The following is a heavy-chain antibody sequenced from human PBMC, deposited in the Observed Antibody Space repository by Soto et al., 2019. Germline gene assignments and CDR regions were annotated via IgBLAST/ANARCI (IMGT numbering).Heavy chain of an antibody. CDR1: GGSVSSGSYY. V-gene: IGHV4-61*01. CDR3: AREALDIVTGYSEFDP. J-gene: IGHJ5*02. CDR2: IYYSGST. D-gene: IGHD3-9*01. Sequence: SETLSLTCTVSGGSVSSGSYYWSWIRQPPGKGLEWIGHIYYSGSTNYNPSLKSRVTISVETSKNQFSLKLSSVTAADTAVYYCAREALDIVTGYSEFDPWGQGTLVTVSS.